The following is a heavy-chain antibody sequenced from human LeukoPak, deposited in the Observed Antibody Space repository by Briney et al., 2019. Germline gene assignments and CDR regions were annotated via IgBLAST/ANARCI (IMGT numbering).Heavy chain of an antibody. D-gene: IGHD1-26*01. CDR1: GNYG. J-gene: IGHJ4*02. Sequence: GGSLRLSCAASGNYGMNLVRQAPGKGLEWVSSINSSSTYADSVKGRFTISRDNAKNSLYLQMNSLRAEDTAVYYCVADNPGLLPFAYWGQGTLVTVSS. V-gene: IGHV3-21*01. CDR3: VADNPGLLPFAY. CDR2: INSSSTY.